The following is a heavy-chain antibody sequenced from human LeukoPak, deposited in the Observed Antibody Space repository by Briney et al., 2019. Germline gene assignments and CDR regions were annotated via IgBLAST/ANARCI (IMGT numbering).Heavy chain of an antibody. Sequence: ASVEVSCKASGYTFTSYGISWVRQGPGQGLEWMGRISAYNGNTNYAQKLQGRVTMTTDTSTSTAYMELRSLRSDDTAVYYCARGHDYGDFDPYYYYGMDVWGQGTTVTVSS. CDR1: GYTFTSYG. V-gene: IGHV1-18*01. D-gene: IGHD4-17*01. CDR3: ARGHDYGDFDPYYYYGMDV. CDR2: ISAYNGNT. J-gene: IGHJ6*02.